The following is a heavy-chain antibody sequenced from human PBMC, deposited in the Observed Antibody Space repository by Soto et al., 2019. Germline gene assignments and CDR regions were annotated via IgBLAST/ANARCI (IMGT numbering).Heavy chain of an antibody. D-gene: IGHD4-17*01. V-gene: IGHV3-7*01. CDR2: IKQDGSEK. CDR1: GFIFSSYW. CDR3: AGADYGDY. Sequence: PGGCLRLSCAASGFIFSSYWMTWVHQAPGKGMEWVANIKQDGSEKYYVDSVKGRFTISRENANNSVYLQMDSLRAEDTAVYYCAGADYGDYCCRGPLVTGSA. J-gene: IGHJ4*02.